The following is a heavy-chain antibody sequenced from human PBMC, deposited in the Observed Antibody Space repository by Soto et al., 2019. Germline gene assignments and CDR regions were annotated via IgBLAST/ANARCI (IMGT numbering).Heavy chain of an antibody. J-gene: IGHJ4*02. D-gene: IGHD2-2*01. CDR2: RYESGCT. CDR3: AMTEWRRSASYSSSLDY. CDR1: GGSISTGGYY. V-gene: IGHV4-31*03. Sequence: SETLSLTCTVSGGSISTGGYYWGWVRQLPGKGLEWIGYRYESGCTYYNLSLKSRVTISLDTSKNQFSLNLSFVTAADTAMYYYAMTEWRRSASYSSSLDYWGQGTPVTVSS.